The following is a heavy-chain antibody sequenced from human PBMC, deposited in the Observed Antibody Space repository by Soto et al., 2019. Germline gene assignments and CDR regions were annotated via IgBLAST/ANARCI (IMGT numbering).Heavy chain of an antibody. CDR3: ARSPYTNSWYYFDY. Sequence: GASVKVSCKTSGYTFTMYGISWVRQAPEQGLEWMGWISTYNGNTNSAQKFQGRVTMTTDTSTSTAYMELRSLRSDDTAVYYCARSPYTNSWYYFDYWGQGTLVTAPQ. CDR2: ISTYNGNT. J-gene: IGHJ4*02. V-gene: IGHV1-18*01. D-gene: IGHD6-13*01. CDR1: GYTFTMYG.